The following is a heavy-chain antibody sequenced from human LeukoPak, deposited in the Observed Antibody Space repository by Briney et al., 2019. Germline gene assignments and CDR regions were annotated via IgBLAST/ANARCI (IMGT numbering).Heavy chain of an antibody. Sequence: SQTLSLTCAISGDSVSSNSAAWNWIRQSPSRGLEWLGRTYYRSKWYNDYAVSVKSRITINPDTSKNQFSLQLNSVTPEDTAVYYCARTTVGQQLVRPPESEFDYWGQGTLVTVSS. CDR3: ARTTVGQQLVRPPESEFDY. V-gene: IGHV6-1*01. J-gene: IGHJ4*02. CDR2: TYYRSKWYN. CDR1: GDSVSSNSAA. D-gene: IGHD6-13*01.